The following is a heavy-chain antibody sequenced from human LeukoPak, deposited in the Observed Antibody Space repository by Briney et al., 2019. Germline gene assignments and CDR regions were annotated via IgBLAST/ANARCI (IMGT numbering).Heavy chain of an antibody. J-gene: IGHJ3*02. V-gene: IGHV4-61*02. D-gene: IGHD3-22*01. CDR2: TYITGST. CDR3: ASVLGDSGYFDI. Sequence: PSETLSLTCTVSGGSISSGAYYWSWIRQPAGKGLEWIGRTYITGSTNYNPSLKSRVTISVDTSKNQFSLKLSSVTAADTAVYYCASVLGDSGYFDIWGQGTMVTVSS. CDR1: GGSISSGAYY.